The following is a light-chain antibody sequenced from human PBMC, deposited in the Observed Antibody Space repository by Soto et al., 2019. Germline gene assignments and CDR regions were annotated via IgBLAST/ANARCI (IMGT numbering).Light chain of an antibody. J-gene: IGLJ1*01. V-gene: IGLV2-18*02. Sequence: QSVLTQPPSVSGSPGQSVAISCTGTSSDVGSFNRVSWYQQSPGTAPKLMIYDVNNRPSGVPDRFSGSKSGNAASLTISGLQAEDESDYYCSSFTSSDTYVFGTGTKVNVL. CDR1: SSDVGSFNR. CDR2: DVN. CDR3: SSFTSSDTYV.